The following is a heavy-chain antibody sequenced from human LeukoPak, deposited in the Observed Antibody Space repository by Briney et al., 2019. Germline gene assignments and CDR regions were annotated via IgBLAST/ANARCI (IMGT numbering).Heavy chain of an antibody. CDR2: IWNDGTRD. J-gene: IGHJ4*02. D-gene: IGHD6-13*01. Sequence: PGGSLRLSCTASGFTFSSYGIHWVRQAPGKGLEWVSIIWNDGTRDDYAASVKGRFTVSRDNSKNTVYLQINSLTAEDTPVYYCAREVCIPAIRRNDFWGPGTLV. CDR3: AREVCIPAIRRNDF. V-gene: IGHV3-33*01. CDR1: GFTFSSYG.